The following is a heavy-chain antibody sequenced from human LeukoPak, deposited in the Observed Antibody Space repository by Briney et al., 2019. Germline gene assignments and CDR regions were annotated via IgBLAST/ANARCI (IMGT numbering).Heavy chain of an antibody. CDR1: GYSFTSYW. CDR3: ARSGYYYDSSGYYHPLDY. V-gene: IGHV5-51*01. Sequence: GESLKISGKSSGYSFTSYWIGWVRQMPAKGLAWMGIVYPGDSDTRSSPSFQGQVTISADKSISTAYLQWSSLKASDTAMYYCARSGYYYDSSGYYHPLDYWGQGTLVTVSS. CDR2: VYPGDSDT. J-gene: IGHJ4*02. D-gene: IGHD3-22*01.